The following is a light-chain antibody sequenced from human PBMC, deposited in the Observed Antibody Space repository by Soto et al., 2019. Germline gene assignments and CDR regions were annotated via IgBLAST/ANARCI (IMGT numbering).Light chain of an antibody. CDR1: QSLLHSNGYNY. V-gene: IGKV2-28*01. J-gene: IGKJ3*01. Sequence: DIVMTQSPLSLPVTPGEPASISCRSSQSLLHSNGYNYFDWYLQKPGQSPQLLIYLGSNRASGVPDRFSGSGSGTDFTLKISRVEDEDVGVYYCMQALQTPTFGPGTKVDIK. CDR3: MQALQTPT. CDR2: LGS.